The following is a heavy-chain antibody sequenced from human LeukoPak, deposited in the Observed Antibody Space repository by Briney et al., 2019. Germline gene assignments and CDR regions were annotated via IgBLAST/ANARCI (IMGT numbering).Heavy chain of an antibody. V-gene: IGHV3-33*01. J-gene: IGHJ4*02. D-gene: IGHD1-26*01. CDR1: GFTFSSYG. CDR2: TWYDGSNK. Sequence: PGRSLRLSCAASGFTFSSYGMHWVRQAPGKGLEWVAVTWYDGSNKYYADSVKGRFTISRDNSKNTLYLQMNSLRAEDTAVYYCARDSYSGRDTPDYWGQGTLVTVSS. CDR3: ARDSYSGRDTPDY.